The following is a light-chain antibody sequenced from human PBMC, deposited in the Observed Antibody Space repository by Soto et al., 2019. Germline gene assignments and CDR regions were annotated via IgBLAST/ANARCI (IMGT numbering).Light chain of an antibody. Sequence: QSALTQPASVSGSPGQSITISCTGTNSDVGGYNYVSWYQQHPGKAPKLLIFDVTNRPSGVSDRFSGSKSGNTASLTISGLQDEDEADYYCSSYTSSSPLFGGGTKVTVL. CDR1: NSDVGGYNY. CDR2: DVT. V-gene: IGLV2-14*03. J-gene: IGLJ2*01. CDR3: SSYTSSSPL.